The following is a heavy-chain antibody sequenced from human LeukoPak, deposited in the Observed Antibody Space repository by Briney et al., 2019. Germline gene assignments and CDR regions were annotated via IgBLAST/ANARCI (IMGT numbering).Heavy chain of an antibody. CDR1: GGSFSGYY. D-gene: IGHD5-18*01. Sequence: PSETLSLTCAAYGGSFSGYYWSWIRQPPGKGLEWIGEINHSGSTNYNPSLKSRVTISVDTSKNQFSLKLSSVTAADTAVYYCARGPQGTWILLWKFDYWGQGTLVTVSS. CDR3: ARGPQGTWILLWKFDY. V-gene: IGHV4-34*01. CDR2: INHSGST. J-gene: IGHJ4*02.